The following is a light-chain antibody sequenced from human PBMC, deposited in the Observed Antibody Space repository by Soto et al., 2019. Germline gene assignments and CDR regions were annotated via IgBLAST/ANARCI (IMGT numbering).Light chain of an antibody. CDR1: QSVLYSSNNKNY. CDR2: WAS. CDR3: QQYYSTPPYT. J-gene: IGKJ2*01. Sequence: DIVMTQSPASLAVSLGERATINCKSSQSVLYSSNNKNYLAWYQQKPGQPPKLLIYWASTRESGVPDRFSGSGSGTEFTLTISSLQAEDVAVYYCQQYYSTPPYTFGQGNKLEIK. V-gene: IGKV4-1*01.